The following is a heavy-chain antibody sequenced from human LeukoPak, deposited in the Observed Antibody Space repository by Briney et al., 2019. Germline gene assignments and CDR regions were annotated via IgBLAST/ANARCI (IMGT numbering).Heavy chain of an antibody. CDR1: GGSISSYY. J-gene: IGHJ4*02. CDR3: AGRAGYSSSLDY. V-gene: IGHV4-4*07. D-gene: IGHD6-13*01. CDR2: IYTSGST. Sequence: SETLSLTCTGSGGSISSYYWSWIRQPAGKGLEWIGRIYTSGSTNYNPSLTSRVTMSVDTSKNQFSLKLSSVTAADTAVYYCAGRAGYSSSLDYWGQGTLVTVSS.